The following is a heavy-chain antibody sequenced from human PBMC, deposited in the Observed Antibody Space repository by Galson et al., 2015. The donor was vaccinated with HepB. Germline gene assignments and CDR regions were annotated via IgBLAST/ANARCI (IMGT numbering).Heavy chain of an antibody. V-gene: IGHV3-7*01. D-gene: IGHD6-19*01. Sequence: SLRLSCAASGFTFSSYWMSWVRRAPGKGLEWVANIKQDGSEKYYVDSVKGRFTISRDNAKNSLYLQMNSLRAEDTAVYYCARVGSGWYVDYWGQGTLVTVSS. J-gene: IGHJ4*02. CDR3: ARVGSGWYVDY. CDR1: GFTFSSYW. CDR2: IKQDGSEK.